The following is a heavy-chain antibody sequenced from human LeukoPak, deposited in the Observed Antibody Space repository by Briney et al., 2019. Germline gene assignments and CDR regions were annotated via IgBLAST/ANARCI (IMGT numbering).Heavy chain of an antibody. CDR2: INHSGST. D-gene: IGHD5-18*01. CDR3: AGRLYSYGHTDY. V-gene: IGHV4-34*01. Sequence: PSETLSLTCAVYGGSFSGYYWSWIRQPPGKGLEWIGEINHSGSTNYNPSLKSRVTISVDTSKNQFSLKLNSVTAADTAVYYCAGRLYSYGHTDYWGQGTLVTVSS. CDR1: GGSFSGYY. J-gene: IGHJ4*02.